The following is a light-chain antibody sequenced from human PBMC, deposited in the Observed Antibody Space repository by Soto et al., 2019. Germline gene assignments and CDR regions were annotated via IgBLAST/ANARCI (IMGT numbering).Light chain of an antibody. CDR1: QSLLHSNGYNY. Sequence: DIVMTHAPLSLPVTPGDPASISCRSSQSLLHSNGYNYLDWYLQKLGQSPQLLIYLTSNRASWGTDSFSGSESVTDFTLQISRVEAEDVGVYYCMQALQTPTFGQGTKVDI. CDR3: MQALQTPT. CDR2: LTS. V-gene: IGKV2-28*01. J-gene: IGKJ1*01.